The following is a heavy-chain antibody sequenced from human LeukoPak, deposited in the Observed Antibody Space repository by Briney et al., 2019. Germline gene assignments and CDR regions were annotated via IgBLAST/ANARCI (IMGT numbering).Heavy chain of an antibody. V-gene: IGHV4-59*01. CDR1: GGSISSYY. CDR2: IYYSGST. J-gene: IGHJ6*03. CDR3: ARVAYYYDYYYYYYMDV. D-gene: IGHD3-10*01. Sequence: SETLSLTCTVSGGSISSYYWSWIRQPPGKGLEWIGYIYYSGSTNYNPSLKSRVTISVDTSKNQFSLKLSSVTAADTAVYYCARVAYYYDYYYYYYMDVWGKGTTVTISS.